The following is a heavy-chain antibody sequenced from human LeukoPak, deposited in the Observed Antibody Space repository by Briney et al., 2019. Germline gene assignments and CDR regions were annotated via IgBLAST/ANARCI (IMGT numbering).Heavy chain of an antibody. CDR3: ARELVSLGTGYFDL. J-gene: IGHJ2*01. CDR1: GFTFGTYG. CDR2: ITGSSTWT. D-gene: IGHD7-27*01. V-gene: IGHV3-23*01. Sequence: GGSLRLSCEASGFTFGTYGMTWVRQAPGKGLEWVSGITGSSTWTYYADSVRGRFTISRDNSKNTLHLQLNNLTADATATYYCARELVSLGTGYFDLWGRGTLVTVSS.